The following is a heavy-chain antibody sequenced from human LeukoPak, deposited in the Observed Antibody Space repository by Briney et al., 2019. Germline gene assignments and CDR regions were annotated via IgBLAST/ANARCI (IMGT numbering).Heavy chain of an antibody. CDR3: ARAPLYGDYFDY. CDR1: GFTFSSYG. D-gene: IGHD4-17*01. CDR2: IWYDGSNK. Sequence: GGSLRLSCAASGFTFSSYGMHWVRQAPGKGLEWVAVIWYDGSNKYYVDSVKGRFAISRDNSKNTLYLQMNSLRAEDTAVYYCARAPLYGDYFDYWGQGTLVTVSS. J-gene: IGHJ4*02. V-gene: IGHV3-33*01.